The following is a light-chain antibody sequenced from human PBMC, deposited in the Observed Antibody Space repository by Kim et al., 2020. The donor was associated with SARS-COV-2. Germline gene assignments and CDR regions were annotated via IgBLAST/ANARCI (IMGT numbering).Light chain of an antibody. CDR2: YDR. CDR3: QVWHTTLEHVL. Sequence: ATGKTATIACGGNNIEGKGVKWCRQRPGQALILVIYYDRVRPSGIPERFSGSNSGNTATLTISRVEAGDEADYYCQVWHTTLEHVLFGGGTQLTVL. J-gene: IGLJ2*01. CDR1: NIEGKG. V-gene: IGLV3-21*04.